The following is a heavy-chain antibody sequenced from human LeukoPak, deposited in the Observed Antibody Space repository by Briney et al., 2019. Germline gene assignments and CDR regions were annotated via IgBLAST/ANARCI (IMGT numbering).Heavy chain of an antibody. J-gene: IGHJ6*03. Sequence: GASVKVSCKASGYTFTSYGISWVRQAPGQGLEWMGWISAYNGNTNYAQKLQGRVTMTTDTSTSTAYMELRSLRSDDTAVYYCARDLKGSSGWYPYYYSMDVWGKGTTVTVSS. CDR3: ARDLKGSSGWYPYYYSMDV. CDR2: ISAYNGNT. CDR1: GYTFTSYG. V-gene: IGHV1-18*01. D-gene: IGHD6-19*01.